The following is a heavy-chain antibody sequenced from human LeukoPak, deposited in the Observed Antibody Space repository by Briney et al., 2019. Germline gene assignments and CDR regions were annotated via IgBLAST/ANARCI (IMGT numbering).Heavy chain of an antibody. J-gene: IGHJ4*02. CDR3: ARWLQLRDYFDY. D-gene: IGHD5-24*01. CDR1: GGSISSGGYY. V-gene: IGHV4-31*03. CDR2: IYYSGST. Sequence: SETLSLTCTVSGGSISSGGYYWGWVRQHPGTGLEGIGYIYYSGSTYYNPSRKSRVTISVDTSKNQFSLKLSSVTAADTAVYYCARWLQLRDYFDYWGQGTLVTVSS.